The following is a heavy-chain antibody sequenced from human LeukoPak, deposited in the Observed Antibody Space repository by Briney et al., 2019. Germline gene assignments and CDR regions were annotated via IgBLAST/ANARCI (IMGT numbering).Heavy chain of an antibody. CDR3: GRDPNGDYIGAFEF. CDR2: IKGSGSYA. D-gene: IGHD4-17*01. Sequence: PGGSLRLSCVGSDFTFANYAMTWVRLTPGKGLEWVSSIKGSGSYAMYADSVSGRFTTSRDNSRNTIFLQMTSLRAEDTAIYYCGRDPNGDYIGAFEFWGLGTLVGVSS. J-gene: IGHJ3*01. V-gene: IGHV3-23*01. CDR1: DFTFANYA.